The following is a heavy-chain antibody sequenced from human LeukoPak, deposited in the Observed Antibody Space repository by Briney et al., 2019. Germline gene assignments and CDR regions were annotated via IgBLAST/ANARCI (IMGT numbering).Heavy chain of an antibody. CDR3: ARGIDSSGYYGTYYFDY. D-gene: IGHD3-22*01. J-gene: IGHJ4*02. CDR1: GYTFTSYY. Sequence: ASVKVSCKASGYTFTSYYMHWVRQAPGQGLEWMGGIIPIFGTANYAQKFQGRVTITADGSTSTAYMELSSLRSEDTAVYYCARGIDSSGYYGTYYFDYWGQGTLVTVSS. CDR2: IIPIFGTA. V-gene: IGHV1-69*13.